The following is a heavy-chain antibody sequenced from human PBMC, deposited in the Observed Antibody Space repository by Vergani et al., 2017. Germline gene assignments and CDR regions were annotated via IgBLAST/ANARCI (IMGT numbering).Heavy chain of an antibody. V-gene: IGHV4-61*02. J-gene: IGHJ5*02. CDR1: GDSISSGNYY. Sequence: QVQLQESGPGLVKPSQTLSLTCTVSGDSISSGNYYWSWIRQPAGKGLQWIGRISTSGSTNYNPSLKSRITISVDTSKSQLSLKLSSVTAADTAVYYCVREGLRIVRSTHWFDPWGQGTLVTVSS. D-gene: IGHD1-26*01. CDR3: VREGLRIVRSTHWFDP. CDR2: ISTSGST.